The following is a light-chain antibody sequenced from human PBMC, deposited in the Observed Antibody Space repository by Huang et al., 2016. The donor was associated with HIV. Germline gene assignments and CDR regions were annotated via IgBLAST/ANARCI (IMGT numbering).Light chain of an antibody. CDR3: QQYNNWPPWT. Sequence: EIVMTQSPATLSVSPGERATLSFRASQSVSTNLAWYQQKPGQAPRLLIYGASTRVTGIPARFSGSGSGTEFTLTISSLQSEDFAVYYCQQYNNWPPWTFGQGTKVEIK. J-gene: IGKJ1*01. CDR2: GAS. CDR1: QSVSTN. V-gene: IGKV3-15*01.